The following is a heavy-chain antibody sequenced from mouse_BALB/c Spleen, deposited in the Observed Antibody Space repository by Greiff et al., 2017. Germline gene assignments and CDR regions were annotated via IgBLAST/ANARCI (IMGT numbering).Heavy chain of an antibody. Sequence: VQLQESGPGLVAPSQSLSITCNVSGFSLSRYSVHWVRQPPGPGLEWLGMIWGGGSTDYNSARNSRLSISKDTSKSHVFLKMNSLQTDDTAMYYCARKGDGHLDYAMDYWGQGTSVTVSS. CDR1: GFSLSRYS. V-gene: IGHV2-6-4*01. D-gene: IGHD1-2*01. CDR2: IWGGGST. CDR3: ARKGDGHLDYAMDY. J-gene: IGHJ4*01.